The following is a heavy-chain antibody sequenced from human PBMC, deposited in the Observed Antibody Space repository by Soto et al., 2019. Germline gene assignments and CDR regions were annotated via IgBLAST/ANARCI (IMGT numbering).Heavy chain of an antibody. D-gene: IGHD1-1*01. CDR3: AREPATAKKEGVDF. CDR2: INPNSGGT. V-gene: IGHV1-2*02. J-gene: IGHJ4*02. CDR1: GYTFSDYY. Sequence: ASVKVSCKASGYTFSDYYIHWVRQAPGQGLEWMGWINPNSGGTKYAPKFQGGVTMTRDTSITTAYMELSRLRSGDTAVYYCAREPATAKKEGVDFWGKGRVVTVSS.